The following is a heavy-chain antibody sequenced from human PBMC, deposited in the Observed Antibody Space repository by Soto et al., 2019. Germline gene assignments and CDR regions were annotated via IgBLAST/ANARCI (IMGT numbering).Heavy chain of an antibody. J-gene: IGHJ6*02. CDR3: ARENGMDV. CDR1: GFTFSSYG. V-gene: IGHV3-33*01. Sequence: QVQLVESGGGVVQPGRSLRLSCAASGFTFSSYGMHWVRQAPGKGLEWLAVIWYDGSNKYYADSVKGRFTISRDNSKNTLYLQMNSLRAEDTAVYYCARENGMDVWGQGTTVTVSS. CDR2: IWYDGSNK.